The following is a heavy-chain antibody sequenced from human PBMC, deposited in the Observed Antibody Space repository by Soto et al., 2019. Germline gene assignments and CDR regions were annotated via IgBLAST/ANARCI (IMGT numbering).Heavy chain of an antibody. CDR2: INHSGST. CDR1: GGSFSGYY. J-gene: IGHJ4*02. CDR3: ARNGGSTWYYFDS. D-gene: IGHD6-13*01. V-gene: IGHV4-34*01. Sequence: PSETLCLTCAVYGGSFSGYYWTWIRQPPGTGLEWIGEINHSGSTNYNPSLKSRVTISIDTSKNQFSLKLNSVTAADTGMYYCARNGGSTWYYFDSWGQGTVVTVSS.